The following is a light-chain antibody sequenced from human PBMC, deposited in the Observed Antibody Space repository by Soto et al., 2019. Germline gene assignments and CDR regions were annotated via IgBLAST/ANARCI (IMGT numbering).Light chain of an antibody. Sequence: QSVLTQPASVSGSPGQSITISCTGSSSDVGNYNLVSWYQQDPGKAPKLIISEDTKRPSGVSNRFSGSKSGNTASLTISGLQAEDEADYYCCSYAGSSTWVFGGGTKLTVL. CDR3: CSYAGSSTWV. J-gene: IGLJ3*02. CDR1: SSDVGNYNL. CDR2: EDT. V-gene: IGLV2-23*01.